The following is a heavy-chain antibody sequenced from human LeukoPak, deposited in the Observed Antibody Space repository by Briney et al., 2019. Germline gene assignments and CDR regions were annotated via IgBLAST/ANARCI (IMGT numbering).Heavy chain of an antibody. CDR2: IYWDDDK. J-gene: IGHJ4*02. Sequence: SGPTLVNPTQTLTLTCTFSGFSLSTSGVGVGWIRQPPGKALEWLALIYWDDDKRYSPSLKSRLTITKDTSKNQVVPTMTNMDPVDTATYYCAHRPNSYDSSVLFDYWGQGTLVTVSS. D-gene: IGHD3-22*01. CDR3: AHRPNSYDSSVLFDY. CDR1: GFSLSTSGVG. V-gene: IGHV2-5*02.